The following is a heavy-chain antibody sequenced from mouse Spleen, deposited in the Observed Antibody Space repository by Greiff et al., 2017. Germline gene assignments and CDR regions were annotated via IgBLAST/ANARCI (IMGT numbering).Heavy chain of an antibody. CDR3: TDEGREGFDY. D-gene: IGHD3-3*01. Sequence: EVKLMESGGGLVQPGGSMKLSCVASGFTFSNYWMNWVRQSPEKGLEWVAQIRLKSDNYATHYAESVKGRFTISRDDSKSSVYLQMNNLRAEDTGIYYCTDEGREGFDYWGQGTTLTVSS. V-gene: IGHV6-3*01. CDR2: IRLKSDNYAT. J-gene: IGHJ2*01. CDR1: GFTFSNYW.